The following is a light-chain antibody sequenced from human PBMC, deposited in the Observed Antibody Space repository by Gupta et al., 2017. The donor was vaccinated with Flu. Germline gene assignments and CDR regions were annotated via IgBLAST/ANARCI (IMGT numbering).Light chain of an antibody. Sequence: EVLMTQSPATLSVSPGERATLSCRASRSVSSNLAWYQQKPGQAPRLLIYGASTRATGIPARFSGSGSGTEFTLTISSLQSEDFAVYYCQQYNNWPPITFGQGTXLEIK. CDR1: RSVSSN. CDR3: QQYNNWPPIT. J-gene: IGKJ5*01. V-gene: IGKV3-15*01. CDR2: GAS.